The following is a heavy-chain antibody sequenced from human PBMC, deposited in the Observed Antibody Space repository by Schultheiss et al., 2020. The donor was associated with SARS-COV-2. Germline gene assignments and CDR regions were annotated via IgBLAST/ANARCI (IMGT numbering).Heavy chain of an antibody. V-gene: IGHV4-59*01. Sequence: SETLSLTCTVSGGSISSYYWSWIRQPPGKGLEWIGYIYYSGSTNYNPSLKSRVTMSVDTSKNQFSLKVTSVTAADTAVYYCARRRIAAADEYNWFDPWGQGTLVTVSS. D-gene: IGHD6-13*01. CDR3: ARRRIAAADEYNWFDP. CDR1: GGSISSYY. CDR2: IYYSGST. J-gene: IGHJ5*02.